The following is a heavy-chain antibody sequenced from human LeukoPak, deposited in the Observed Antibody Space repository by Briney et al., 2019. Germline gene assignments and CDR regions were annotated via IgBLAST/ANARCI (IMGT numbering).Heavy chain of an antibody. CDR2: ISGSGGST. D-gene: IGHD3/OR15-3a*01. J-gene: IGHJ3*02. CDR3: AKALRWTYAFDI. V-gene: IGHV3-23*01. CDR1: GFTFSSYA. Sequence: GGSLRLSCAASGFTFSSYAMSWVRQAPGKGLEWVSAISGSGGSTYFADSVKGRFTISRDNSKNTLYLQMNSLRAEDTAVYYCAKALRWTYAFDIWGQGTMVTVSS.